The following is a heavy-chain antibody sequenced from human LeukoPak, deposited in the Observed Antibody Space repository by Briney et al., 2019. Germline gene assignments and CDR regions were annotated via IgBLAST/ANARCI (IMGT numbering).Heavy chain of an antibody. CDR3: ARDSSDTTMVRGVIISWFDP. CDR1: GGTFSSYA. V-gene: IGHV1-69*05. D-gene: IGHD3-10*01. Sequence: SVKVSCKASGGTFSSYAISWVRQAPGQGLEWMGGIIPIFGTANYAQKFQGRVTITTDESTSTAYMELSSLRSEDTAVYYCARDSSDTTMVRGVIISWFDPWGQGTLVTVSS. J-gene: IGHJ5*02. CDR2: IIPIFGTA.